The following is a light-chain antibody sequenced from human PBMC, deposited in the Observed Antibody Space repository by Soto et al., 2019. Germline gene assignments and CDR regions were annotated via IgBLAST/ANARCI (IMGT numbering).Light chain of an antibody. CDR2: GAS. J-gene: IGKJ1*01. CDR3: QQYGSSPRT. CDR1: RGVSANY. Sequence: ENFLPPSRGNLCFSTSEVENISPRPSRGVSANYLAWYQQKPGQAPTLLIYGASIRAAGIPDRFSGSGSGTDFTLTIRRLEPDDFAVYYCQQYGSSPRTFGQGTKVDI. V-gene: IGKV3-20*01.